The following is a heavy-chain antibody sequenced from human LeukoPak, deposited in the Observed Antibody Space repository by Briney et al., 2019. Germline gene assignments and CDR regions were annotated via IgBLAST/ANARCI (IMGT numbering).Heavy chain of an antibody. CDR2: ISSSSSTT. J-gene: IGHJ4*02. Sequence: PGGSLRLSCAASGFTFSSHSMNWVRQAPGKGLEWVSYISSSSSTTYYADSVKGRFTISRDNSKDTLYLQMNGLRAEDTAVYFCAKQSAGSAAWYSLHYDFWGQGTLVTVSS. V-gene: IGHV3-48*01. CDR1: GFTFSSHS. CDR3: AKQSAGSAAWYSLHYDF. D-gene: IGHD6-13*01.